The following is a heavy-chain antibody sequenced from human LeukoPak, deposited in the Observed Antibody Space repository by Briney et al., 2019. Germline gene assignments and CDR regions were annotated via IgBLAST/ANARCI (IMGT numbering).Heavy chain of an antibody. CDR2: ISSSSSTI. Sequence: GGSLRLSCAASGFTFSRHWMSWVRQAPGKGLEWVSYISSSSSTIYYADSVKGRFTISRDNAKNSLYLQMNSLRAEDTAVYYCARVALKYYYYMDVWGKGTTVTVSS. CDR1: GFTFSRHW. J-gene: IGHJ6*03. CDR3: ARVALKYYYYMDV. V-gene: IGHV3-48*01.